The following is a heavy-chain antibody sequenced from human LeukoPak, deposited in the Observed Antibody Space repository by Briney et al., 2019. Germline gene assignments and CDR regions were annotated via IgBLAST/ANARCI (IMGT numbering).Heavy chain of an antibody. CDR1: GFTFSSYA. D-gene: IGHD1-20*01. J-gene: IGHJ4*02. CDR2: ISGSGGST. V-gene: IGHV3-23*01. Sequence: TGGSLRLSCAASGFTFSSYAMSWVRQAPGKGLEWVSAISGSGGSTYYADSVKGRFTISRDNSKNTLYLQMNSLRAEDTAVYYCAKDRAYNWNDVTLFDYWGQGTLVTVSS. CDR3: AKDRAYNWNDVTLFDY.